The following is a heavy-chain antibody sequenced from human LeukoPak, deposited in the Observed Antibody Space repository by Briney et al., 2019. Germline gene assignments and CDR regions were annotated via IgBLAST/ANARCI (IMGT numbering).Heavy chain of an antibody. CDR3: ENRTGVGYFVY. J-gene: IGHJ4*02. CDR1: GLTFSSYG. Sequence: GGSLTLSCAPAGLTFSSYGMHWVRQAPGKGLEWVGFIWSVGSNKYHADSVKGRFTISRDNSKNTLYLQMNSRRAEDTAVYYCENRTGVGYFVYWGQGTLVTVSS. D-gene: IGHD1-14*01. CDR2: IWSVGSNK. V-gene: IGHV3-30*02.